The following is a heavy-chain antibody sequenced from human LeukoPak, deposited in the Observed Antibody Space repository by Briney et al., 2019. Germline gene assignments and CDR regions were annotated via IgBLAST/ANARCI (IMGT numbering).Heavy chain of an antibody. CDR3: TRVDEFGIPRTTNFDY. D-gene: IGHD3-16*01. Sequence: GGSPRLSCAASGFTFSTYWMSWVRQAPGKGLQWVANIKPDGSEKYHVKSVKGRFTISRDNAKNSLYLQMNSLRAEDTAVYYCTRVDEFGIPRTTNFDYWGQGTLVTVSS. J-gene: IGHJ4*02. V-gene: IGHV3-7*01. CDR1: GFTFSTYW. CDR2: IKPDGSEK.